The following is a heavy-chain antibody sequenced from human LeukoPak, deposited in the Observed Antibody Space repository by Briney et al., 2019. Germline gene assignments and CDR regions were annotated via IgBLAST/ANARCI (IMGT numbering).Heavy chain of an antibody. CDR1: GFTFSSYA. D-gene: IGHD4-17*01. Sequence: GGSLRLSCAASGFTFSSYAMHWVRQAPGKGLEWVAVISYDGSNKYYADSVKGRFTISRDNSKNTLYLQMSSLRAEDTAVYYCARASDGDYSDAFDIWGQGTMVTVSS. CDR2: ISYDGSNK. J-gene: IGHJ3*02. CDR3: ARASDGDYSDAFDI. V-gene: IGHV3-30*15.